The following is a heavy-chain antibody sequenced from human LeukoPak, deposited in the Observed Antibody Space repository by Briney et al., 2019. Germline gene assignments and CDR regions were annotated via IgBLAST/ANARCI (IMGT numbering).Heavy chain of an antibody. CDR1: GFTFSSYA. D-gene: IGHD1-26*01. Sequence: GRSLRLSCAASGFTFSSYAMHWVRQAPGKGLEWVAVISYDGSNKYYADSVKGRFTISRDNSKNTLYLQMNSLRAEDTAVYYCAREWELFDDAFDIWGQGTMVTVSS. J-gene: IGHJ3*02. CDR3: AREWELFDDAFDI. V-gene: IGHV3-30*04. CDR2: ISYDGSNK.